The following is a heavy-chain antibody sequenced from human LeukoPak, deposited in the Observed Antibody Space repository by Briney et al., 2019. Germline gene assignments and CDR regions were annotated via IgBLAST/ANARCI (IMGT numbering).Heavy chain of an antibody. CDR3: SGGRDIAVAGPGGYFDY. D-gene: IGHD6-19*01. CDR2: ISPGGDEV. CDR1: GFIFSDYH. J-gene: IGHJ4*02. Sequence: GRSLRLSCAASGFIFSDYHMSWIRQAPGKGLEWVSYISPGGDEVYFADSVKGRFTISRDNAKNSLFLQMSSLTAEDTAVYYCSGGRDIAVAGPGGYFDYWGQGSLVTVSS. V-gene: IGHV3-11*01.